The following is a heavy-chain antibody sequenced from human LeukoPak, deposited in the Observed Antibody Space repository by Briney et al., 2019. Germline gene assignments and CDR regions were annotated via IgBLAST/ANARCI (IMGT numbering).Heavy chain of an antibody. V-gene: IGHV1-24*01. CDR3: ATWNYYDSSGYYQYFDY. CDR2: FDPEDGET. Sequence: GASVKVSCKVSGYTLTELSMHWVRQAPGKGLEWMGGFDPEDGETIYAQKFQGRVTMTEDTPTDTAYMELSSLRSEDTAVYYCATWNYYDSSGYYQYFDYWGQGTLVTVSS. J-gene: IGHJ4*02. D-gene: IGHD3-22*01. CDR1: GYTLTELS.